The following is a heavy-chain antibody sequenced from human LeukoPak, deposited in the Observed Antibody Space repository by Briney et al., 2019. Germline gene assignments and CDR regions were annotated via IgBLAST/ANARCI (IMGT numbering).Heavy chain of an antibody. CDR2: IYYSGST. J-gene: IGHJ4*02. CDR1: GGSISSGDYY. D-gene: IGHD5-18*01. V-gene: IGHV4-30-4*08. CDR3: ASYYGYSYGSFDY. Sequence: SQTLSLTCTVSGGSISSGDYYWSWIRQPPGKGLEWIGYIYYSGSTYYNPSLKSRVTISVDTSKNQFSLELSSVTAADTAVYYCASYYGYSYGSFDYWGQGTLVTVSS.